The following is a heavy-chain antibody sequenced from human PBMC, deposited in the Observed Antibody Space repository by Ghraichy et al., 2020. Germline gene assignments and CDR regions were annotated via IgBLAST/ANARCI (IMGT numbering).Heavy chain of an antibody. J-gene: IGHJ4*02. CDR1: GGSISSSSYY. Sequence: SETLSLTCTVSGGSISSSSYYWGWIRQPPGQGLELIGSIYYSGTTYYSPSLRSRVTISVDTSKNQFSLKLSSVTAADTAVYYCASQTRNYFDYWGQGTLVTVPS. V-gene: IGHV4-39*01. CDR3: ASQTRNYFDY. CDR2: IYYSGTT.